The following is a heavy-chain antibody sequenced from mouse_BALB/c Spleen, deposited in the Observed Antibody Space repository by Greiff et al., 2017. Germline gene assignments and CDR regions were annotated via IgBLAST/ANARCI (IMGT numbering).Heavy chain of an antibody. CDR3: ASPLYYDYDGFAY. Sequence: EVQLQESGGGLVKPGGSLKLSCAASGFAFSSYDMSWVRQTPEKRLEWVAYISSGGGSTYYPDTVKGRFTISRDNAKNTLYLQMSSLKSEDTAMYYCASPLYYDYDGFAYWGQGTLVTVSA. CDR2: ISSGGGST. CDR1: GFAFSSYD. J-gene: IGHJ3*01. V-gene: IGHV5-12-1*01. D-gene: IGHD2-4*01.